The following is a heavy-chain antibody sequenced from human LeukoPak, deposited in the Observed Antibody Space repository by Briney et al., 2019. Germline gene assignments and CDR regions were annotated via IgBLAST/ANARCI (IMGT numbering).Heavy chain of an antibody. Sequence: PGGSLRLSCAASGFTFSSYAMHWVRQAPGKGLEYVSAISSNGGSTYYANSVKGRFTISRDNSKNTLYLQMNSLRAEDTAVYYCAKDYYGSGSYKYWGQGTLVTVSS. J-gene: IGHJ4*02. CDR3: AKDYYGSGSYKY. D-gene: IGHD3-10*01. V-gene: IGHV3-64*01. CDR1: GFTFSSYA. CDR2: ISSNGGST.